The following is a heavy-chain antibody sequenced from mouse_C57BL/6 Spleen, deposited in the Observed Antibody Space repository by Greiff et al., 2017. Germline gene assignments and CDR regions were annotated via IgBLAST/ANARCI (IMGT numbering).Heavy chain of an antibody. CDR2: ILPGSGST. J-gene: IGHJ3*01. CDR1: GYTFTGYW. Sequence: QVQLQQSGAELMKPGASVKLSCKATGYTFTGYWIEWVKQRPGHGLEWIGEILPGSGSTNYNEKFKGKATSTADKSSNTAYMQLSSLSTEDSAIYYCARSGDCVTTAEAWFAYWGQGTLVTVSA. D-gene: IGHD2-12*01. V-gene: IGHV1-9*01. CDR3: ARSGDCVTTAEAWFAY.